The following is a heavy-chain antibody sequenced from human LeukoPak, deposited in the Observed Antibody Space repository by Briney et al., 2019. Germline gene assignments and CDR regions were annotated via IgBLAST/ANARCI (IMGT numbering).Heavy chain of an antibody. V-gene: IGHV3-30*04. D-gene: IGHD3-22*01. CDR3: ARGLDDSSGYYHPYGY. CDR2: ISYDGSNK. J-gene: IGHJ4*02. CDR1: GFTFSSYA. Sequence: PGRSLRLSCAASGFTFSSYAMHWVRQAPGKGLEWVAVISYDGSNKCYADSVKGRFTISRDNSKNTMYLQMNSLRAEDTAVYYCARGLDDSSGYYHPYGYWGQGTLVTVSS.